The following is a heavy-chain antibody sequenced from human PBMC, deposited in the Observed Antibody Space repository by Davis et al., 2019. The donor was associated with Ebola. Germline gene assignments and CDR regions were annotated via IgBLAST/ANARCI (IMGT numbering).Heavy chain of an antibody. CDR1: GFTFSGSA. V-gene: IGHV3-30*04. CDR3: AKAGSNFDY. Sequence: GESLKISCAASGFTFSGSAMHWVRQAPGKGLEWVAVISYDGSNKYYSDSVKGRFTISRDNSKNTLYLQMNSLRAEDTAVYYCAKAGSNFDYWGQGTLVTVSS. CDR2: ISYDGSNK. J-gene: IGHJ4*02. D-gene: IGHD2-15*01.